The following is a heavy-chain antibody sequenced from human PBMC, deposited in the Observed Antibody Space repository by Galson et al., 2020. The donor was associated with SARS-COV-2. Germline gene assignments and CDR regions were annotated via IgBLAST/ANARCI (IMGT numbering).Heavy chain of an antibody. J-gene: IGHJ6*02. CDR3: ARGGEFSMVRGVTNYYYYGMDV. Sequence: GGSLRLSCAASGFTFSSYDMHWVRQATGKGLEWVSAIGTAGDTYYPGSVKGRFTISRENAKNSLYLQMNSLRAGDTAVYYCARGGEFSMVRGVTNYYYYGMDVWGQGTTVTVSS. CDR1: GFTFSSYD. D-gene: IGHD3-10*01. V-gene: IGHV3-13*01. CDR2: IGTAGDT.